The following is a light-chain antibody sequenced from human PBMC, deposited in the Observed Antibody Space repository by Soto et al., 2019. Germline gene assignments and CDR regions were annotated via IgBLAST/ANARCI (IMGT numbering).Light chain of an antibody. CDR3: SSNTSSSTHV. J-gene: IGLJ1*01. CDR2: DVS. V-gene: IGLV2-14*01. CDR1: SSDVGGYNY. Sequence: QSVLTQPASVSGSPGQSITISCTGTSSDVGGYNYVSWYQQHPGKAPKLMIYDVSNRPSGVSNRFSGSKSGNTASLTISGLQAEDEDDYYCSSNTSSSTHVFLTGTKVPV.